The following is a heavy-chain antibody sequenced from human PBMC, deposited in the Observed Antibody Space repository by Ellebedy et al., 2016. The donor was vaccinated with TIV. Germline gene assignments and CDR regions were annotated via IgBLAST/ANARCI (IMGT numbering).Heavy chain of an antibody. CDR1: GYSFTSYQ. J-gene: IGHJ5*02. CDR2: INPSRGST. Sequence: AASVKVSCKASGYSFTSYQMHWVRHAPGQGPEWMGIINPSRGSTSYAPKFEGRVTMTRDTSTSTVYMELSSLRSDDTATCYCARRMGSGYRLPSLDAWGQGTLVIVTS. V-gene: IGHV1-46*01. D-gene: IGHD3-22*01. CDR3: ARRMGSGYRLPSLDA.